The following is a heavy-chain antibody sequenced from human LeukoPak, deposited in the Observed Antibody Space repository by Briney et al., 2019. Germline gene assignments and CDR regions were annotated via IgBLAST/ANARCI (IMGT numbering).Heavy chain of an antibody. CDR2: IYTSGST. Sequence: SETLSLTCTVSGGSISSTNYYWGWTRQPAGKGLEWIGRIYTSGSTNYNPSLKSRVTMSVDTSKNQFSLKPSSVTEADTAVYYCARGILEWLPTHYYYYYYMDVWGKGTTVTVSS. CDR1: GGSISSTNYY. V-gene: IGHV4-61*02. D-gene: IGHD3-3*01. CDR3: ARGILEWLPTHYYYYYYMDV. J-gene: IGHJ6*03.